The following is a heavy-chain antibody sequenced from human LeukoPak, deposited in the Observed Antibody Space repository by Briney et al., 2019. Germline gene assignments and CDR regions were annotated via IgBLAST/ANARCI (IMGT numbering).Heavy chain of an antibody. D-gene: IGHD6-19*01. J-gene: IGHJ4*02. Sequence: SQTLSLTCAISGDSVSSNTAASNWIRQSPSRGLEWLGRTYYRSKWYDDYAVFVKSRIIINPDTSKNQFYLQLNSVTPEDTAVYYCARNNPNSSGWYSFDSWGQGTLVTVSS. CDR3: ARNNPNSSGWYSFDS. CDR1: GDSVSSNTAA. CDR2: TYYRSKWYD. V-gene: IGHV6-1*01.